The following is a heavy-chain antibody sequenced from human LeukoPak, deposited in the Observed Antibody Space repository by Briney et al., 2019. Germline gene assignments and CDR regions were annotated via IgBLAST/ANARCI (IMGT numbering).Heavy chain of an antibody. V-gene: IGHV1-8*01. CDR1: GYTFTSYD. D-gene: IGHD3-22*01. J-gene: IGHJ4*02. Sequence: ASVTVSCKASGYTFTSYDINWVRQATGQGLEWMGWMNPNSGNTGYAQKFQGRVTMTRNTSISTAYMELSSLRSEDTAVYYCATGSGYYYVFDYWGQGTLVTVSS. CDR3: ATGSGYYYVFDY. CDR2: MNPNSGNT.